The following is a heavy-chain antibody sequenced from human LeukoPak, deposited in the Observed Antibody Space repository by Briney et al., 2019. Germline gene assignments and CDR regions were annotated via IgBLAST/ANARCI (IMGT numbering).Heavy chain of an antibody. CDR1: GFTFSRYW. CDR2: INSDGSST. V-gene: IGHV3-74*01. J-gene: IGHJ3*02. D-gene: IGHD2-21*02. Sequence: GGSLRLSCVASGFTFSRYWMHWVRQAPGKGLVWVSRINSDGSSTSYADSVKGRFTISRDNAKNTLYLQMNSLRAEDTAVYYCAREEAVVVTAIGNEPRQIWGQGTMVTVSS. CDR3: AREEAVVVTAIGNEPRQI.